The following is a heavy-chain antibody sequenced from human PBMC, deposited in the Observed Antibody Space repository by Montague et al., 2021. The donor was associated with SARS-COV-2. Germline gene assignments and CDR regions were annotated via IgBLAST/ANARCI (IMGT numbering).Heavy chain of an antibody. D-gene: IGHD3-22*01. CDR1: GFTFSSYA. CDR3: ARDKYYYDSSGYYWAAYYYDGMDV. CDR2: ISYDGSNK. Sequence: SLRLSCAASGFTFSSYAMHWVRQAPGKGLEWVAVISYDGSNKYYADSVKGRFTISRDNSKNTLYLQMNSLRAEDTAVYYCARDKYYYDSSGYYWAAYYYDGMDVWGQGTTVTVSS. J-gene: IGHJ6*02. V-gene: IGHV3-30*04.